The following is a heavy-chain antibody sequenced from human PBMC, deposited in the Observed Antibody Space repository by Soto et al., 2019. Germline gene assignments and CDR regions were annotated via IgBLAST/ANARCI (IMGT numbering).Heavy chain of an antibody. CDR2: IYYSGST. V-gene: IGHV4-39*07. D-gene: IGHD4-17*01. Sequence: PSETLSLTCTVSGCSIRRMSCSWGWIRQPPGKGLAWIGSIYYSGSTYNNPSLKSRVTISVDTSKNQFSLKLSSVTAADTAVYYCARVYGLGAFDIWGKGTMVTVS. J-gene: IGHJ3*02. CDR1: GCSIRRMSCS. CDR3: ARVYGLGAFDI.